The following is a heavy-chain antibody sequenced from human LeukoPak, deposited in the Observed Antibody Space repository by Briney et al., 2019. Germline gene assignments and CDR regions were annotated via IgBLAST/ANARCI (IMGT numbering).Heavy chain of an antibody. D-gene: IGHD3-9*01. J-gene: IGHJ4*02. CDR2: IYYSGST. V-gene: IGHV4-59*01. Sequence: SETLSLTCTVSGGSISSYSWTWIRQPPGKGLEWIGYIYYSGSTNYNPSLKSRVTISVDTSKNHFSLKLSSVTAADTAVYYCARARGLDSAFDYWGQGTLVTVSS. CDR1: GGSISSYS. CDR3: ARARGLDSAFDY.